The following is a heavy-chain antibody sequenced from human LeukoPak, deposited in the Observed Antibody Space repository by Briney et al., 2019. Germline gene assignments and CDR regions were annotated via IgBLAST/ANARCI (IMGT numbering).Heavy chain of an antibody. J-gene: IGHJ4*02. Sequence: PGGSLRLSCAASGFTFSSYAMSWVRQAPGKGLEWVSGISGSGDSTYYADSVKGRLTISRDNSKNTLDVQMTSLRAEDTAIYYCAKGRTKATTIDSWGQGTLVTVSS. D-gene: IGHD4-17*01. CDR3: AKGRTKATTIDS. V-gene: IGHV3-23*01. CDR1: GFTFSSYA. CDR2: ISGSGDST.